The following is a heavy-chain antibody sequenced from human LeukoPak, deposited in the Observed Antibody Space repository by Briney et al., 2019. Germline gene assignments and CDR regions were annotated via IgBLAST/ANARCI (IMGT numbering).Heavy chain of an antibody. V-gene: IGHV4-30-2*05. CDR3: ARGDSSSWYSYYYGMDV. J-gene: IGHJ6*02. CDR2: IYHSGST. D-gene: IGHD6-13*01. CDR1: GGSISSGGYS. Sequence: SETLSLTCAVSGGSISSGGYSWSWIRQPPGKGLEWIGYIYHSGSTYYNPSLKSRVTISVDTSKNQFSLKLSSVTAANTAVYYCARGDSSSWYSYYYGMDVWGQGTTVTVSS.